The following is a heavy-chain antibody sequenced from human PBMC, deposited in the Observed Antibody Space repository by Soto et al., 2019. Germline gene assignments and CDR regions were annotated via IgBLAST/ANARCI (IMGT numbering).Heavy chain of an antibody. V-gene: IGHV6-1*01. D-gene: IGHD2-2*01. CDR3: ARVLPAAMSEDYYYYGMDV. Sequence: SQTLSLTCAISGDSVSSNSSSWNWIRPSPSRGLEWLGRTYYRSKWYNDYAVSVKSRITINPDTSKNQFSLQLNSVTPEDTAVYYCARVLPAAMSEDYYYYGMDVWGQGTTVTVSS. J-gene: IGHJ6*02. CDR2: TYYRSKWYN. CDR1: GDSVSSNSSS.